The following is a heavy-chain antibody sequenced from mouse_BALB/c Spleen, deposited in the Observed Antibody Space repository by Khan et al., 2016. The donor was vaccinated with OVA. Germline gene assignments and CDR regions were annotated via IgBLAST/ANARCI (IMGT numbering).Heavy chain of an antibody. CDR1: GYTFTSYW. V-gene: IGHV1S132*01. CDR2: IFPGTGTT. D-gene: IGHD2-1*01. Sequence: QVQLQQSGAELVKPGASVKLSCKTSGYTFTSYWIQWVKQRPGQGLGWIGQIFPGTGTTYYNANFKGKATLTVDTSSNTAFMQLSSLPSEDFAVYFCARGYFVNYGFVYWGQGTLVTVSP. CDR3: ARGYFVNYGFVY. J-gene: IGHJ3*01.